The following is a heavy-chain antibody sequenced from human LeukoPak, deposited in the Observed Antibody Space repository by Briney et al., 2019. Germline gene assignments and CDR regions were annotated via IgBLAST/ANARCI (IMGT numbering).Heavy chain of an antibody. CDR2: ISYDGSNK. J-gene: IGHJ4*02. CDR1: GFTFSSYA. D-gene: IGHD3-3*01. V-gene: IGHV3-30-3*01. CDR3: AREYEGAFDY. Sequence: GRSLRLSCAASGFTFSSYAMHWVRQAPGKGLEWVAVISYDGSNKYYADSVKGRFTISRDNSKNTLYLQMNSLRAEDTAVYYCAREYEGAFDYWGQGTLVTVSS.